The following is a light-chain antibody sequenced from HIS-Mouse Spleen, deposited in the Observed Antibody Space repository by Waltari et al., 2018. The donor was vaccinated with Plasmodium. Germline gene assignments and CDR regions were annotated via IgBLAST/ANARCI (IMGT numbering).Light chain of an antibody. CDR1: QSVRSN. V-gene: IGKV3-15*01. CDR3: QQYNNWSFT. Sequence: VLTQSPPTLSVSPGERAPLSCRASQSVRSNLAWYQQKPGQAPRLLIYDASTRATGIPARFSGSGSGTEFTLTISSLQSEDFAVYYCQQYNNWSFTFGPGTKVDIK. J-gene: IGKJ3*01. CDR2: DAS.